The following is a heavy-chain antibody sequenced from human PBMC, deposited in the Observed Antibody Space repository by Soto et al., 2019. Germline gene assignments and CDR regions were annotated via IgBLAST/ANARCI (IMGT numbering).Heavy chain of an antibody. CDR3: ARESRYCSGGSCYFLPGIDY. CDR1: GGTFSSYA. CDR2: IIPIFGTA. J-gene: IGHJ4*02. Sequence: QVQLVQSGAEVKKPGSSVKVSCKASGGTFSSYAISWVRQAPGQGLEWMGGIIPIFGTANYAQKFQGRVTIPADESTSTAYMELSSQRSEDTAVYYCARESRYCSGGSCYFLPGIDYWGQGTLVTVSS. D-gene: IGHD2-15*01. V-gene: IGHV1-69*12.